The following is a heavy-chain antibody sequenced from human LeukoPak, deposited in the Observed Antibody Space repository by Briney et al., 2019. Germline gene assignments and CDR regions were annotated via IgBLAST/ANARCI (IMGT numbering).Heavy chain of an antibody. D-gene: IGHD6-19*01. CDR1: GGSFSGYY. J-gene: IGHJ4*02. CDR3: ARDPDGQQWLVQWTWSYFDY. V-gene: IGHV3-11*04. CDR2: ISSSSSTI. Sequence: LSLTCAVYGGSFSGYYWSWIRQAPGKGLEWVSYISSSSSTIYYADSVKGRFTISRDNAKNSLYLQMDSLRDEDTAVYYCARDPDGQQWLVQWTWSYFDYWGQGTLVTVSS.